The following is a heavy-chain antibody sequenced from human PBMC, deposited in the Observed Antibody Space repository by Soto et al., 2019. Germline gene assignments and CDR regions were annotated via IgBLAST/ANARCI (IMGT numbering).Heavy chain of an antibody. J-gene: IGHJ4*02. CDR2: ISAYNGNT. Sequence: QVQLVQSGAEVKKPGASVKVSCKASGYTFTNFGISWVRQAPGQGLEWMGWISAYNGNTNYAQNYQATVTMTTETAMGTDNITLGSLKADNKAVYYCARGATPNDDWGQGTLVTVSS. V-gene: IGHV1-18*01. CDR1: GYTFTNFG. CDR3: ARGATPNDD.